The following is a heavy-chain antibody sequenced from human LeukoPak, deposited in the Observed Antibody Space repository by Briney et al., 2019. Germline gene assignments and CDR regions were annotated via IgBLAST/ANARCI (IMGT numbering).Heavy chain of an antibody. D-gene: IGHD3-10*01. Sequence: GGSLRLSCAASGFTFSSYGMSWVRQAPGKGLEWVSAISGSGGSTYYADSVKGRFTISRDNSKNTLYLQMNSLRAEDTAVYYCAKDLWFGELWEPNWFDPWGQGTLVTVSS. CDR1: GFTFSSYG. CDR3: AKDLWFGELWEPNWFDP. J-gene: IGHJ5*02. V-gene: IGHV3-23*01. CDR2: ISGSGGST.